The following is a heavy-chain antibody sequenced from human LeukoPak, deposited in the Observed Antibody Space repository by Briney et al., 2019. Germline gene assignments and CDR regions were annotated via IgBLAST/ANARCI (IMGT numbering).Heavy chain of an antibody. D-gene: IGHD3-10*01. Sequence: GGSLRLSCAASGFTFSSYSMNWVRQAPGEGLEWVSSISSSSSCIYYADSVKGRFTISRDNAKNSLYLQMNSLRAEDTAVYYCASDAITMVRGVISPWGQGTLVTVSS. CDR3: ASDAITMVRGVISP. V-gene: IGHV3-21*01. J-gene: IGHJ5*02. CDR2: ISSSSSCI. CDR1: GFTFSSYS.